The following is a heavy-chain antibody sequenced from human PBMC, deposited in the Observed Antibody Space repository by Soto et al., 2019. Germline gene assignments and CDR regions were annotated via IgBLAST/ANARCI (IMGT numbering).Heavy chain of an antibody. CDR3: AKNLPRPGRFDY. V-gene: IGHV4-39*01. CDR2: IYYSGKT. D-gene: IGHD2-2*01. CDR1: GASITSTTYF. Sequence: SETLSLTCSLSGASITSTTYFWAWIRKTPGKGLEWVSSIYYSGKTHYNPSLKSRATISVDRARNQFSLEVKSVTAADTAVYFCAKNLPRPGRFDYWGQGTVVTVSS. J-gene: IGHJ4*02.